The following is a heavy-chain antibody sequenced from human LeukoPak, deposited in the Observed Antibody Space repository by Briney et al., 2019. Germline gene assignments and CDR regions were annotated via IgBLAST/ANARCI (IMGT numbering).Heavy chain of an antibody. CDR1: GFTFSSYG. J-gene: IGHJ6*03. CDR2: ISGSGGST. D-gene: IGHD3-10*01. Sequence: PGGSLRLSCAASGFTFSSYGMSWVRQAPGKGLEWVSAISGSGGSTYYADSVKGRFTISRDNSKNTLYLQMNSLRAEDTAVYYCANSRMWFGPYYYYMDVWGKGTTVTISS. V-gene: IGHV3-23*01. CDR3: ANSRMWFGPYYYYMDV.